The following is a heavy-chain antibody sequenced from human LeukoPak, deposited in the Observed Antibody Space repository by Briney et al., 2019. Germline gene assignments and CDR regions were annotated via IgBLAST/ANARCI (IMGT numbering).Heavy chain of an antibody. CDR1: GGTFSSYA. D-gene: IGHD4-17*01. Sequence: VASVKVSCKASGGTFSSYAISWVRQAPGQGLEWMGRIIPILGIASYAQKFQGRVTITADKSTSTAYMELSSLRSEDTAVYYCARAGYGDTEGIDYWGQGTLVTVSS. CDR3: ARAGYGDTEGIDY. CDR2: IIPILGIA. V-gene: IGHV1-69*04. J-gene: IGHJ4*02.